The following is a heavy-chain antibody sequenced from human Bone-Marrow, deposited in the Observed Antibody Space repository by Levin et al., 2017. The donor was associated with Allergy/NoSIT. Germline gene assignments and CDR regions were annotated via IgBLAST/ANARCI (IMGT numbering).Heavy chain of an antibody. J-gene: IGHJ3*01. CDR1: GYIFTDYY. CDR2: VHPKTGGT. Sequence: GASVKVSCEASGYIFTDYYIHWVRQAPGQGLEWMGWVHPKTGGTHYIQKFEGRVTMTRDASLSTAYMELSRLTSDDTAVYFCAIVTQYYDSSGPHSFDVWGQGTMVTVTS. CDR3: AIVTQYYDSSGPHSFDV. D-gene: IGHD3-22*01. V-gene: IGHV1-2*02.